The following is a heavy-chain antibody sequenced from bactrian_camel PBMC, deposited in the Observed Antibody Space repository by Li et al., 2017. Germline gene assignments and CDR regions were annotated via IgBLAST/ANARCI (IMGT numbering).Heavy chain of an antibody. V-gene: IGHV3S1*01. Sequence: HVQLVESGGGSVQAGGSLTLSCAAGRYTYKRNCMGWFRQRPGKDREGLAVLWIGGATTSYADSVKGRFTISRDNAKNTVYLQMNSLKSEDTALYFCATGEGFDCSGAYCSLHYWGQGTQVTVS. CDR2: LWIGGATT. CDR1: RYTYKRNC. CDR3: ATGEGFDCSGAYCSLHY. D-gene: IGHD3*01. J-gene: IGHJ4*01.